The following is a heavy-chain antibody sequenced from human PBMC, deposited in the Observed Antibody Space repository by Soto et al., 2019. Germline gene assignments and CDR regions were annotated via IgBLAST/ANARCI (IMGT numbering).Heavy chain of an antibody. V-gene: IGHV4-34*01. CDR1: GGSFSGYY. CDR2: INHSGST. Sequence: TSETLSLTCAVYGGSFSGYYWSWIRQPPGKGLEWIGEINHSGSTSYNPSLKSRVTISVDTSKNQFSLKLSSVTAADTAVYYCARGGDYYGSGSYSGDYWGQGTLVTVSS. J-gene: IGHJ4*02. CDR3: ARGGDYYGSGSYSGDY. D-gene: IGHD3-10*01.